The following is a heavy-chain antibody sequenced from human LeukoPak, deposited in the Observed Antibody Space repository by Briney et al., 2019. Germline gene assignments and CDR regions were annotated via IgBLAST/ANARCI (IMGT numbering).Heavy chain of an antibody. D-gene: IGHD3-3*01. Sequence: GESLRLSCAASGFTFSSYSMNWVRQAPGKGLEWVSSISSSSSYIYYADSVKGRFTISRDNAKNSLYLQMNSLRAEDTAVYYCARDAPRATIFGVVIIVDYMDVWGKGTTVTVSS. CDR2: ISSSSSYI. CDR3: ARDAPRATIFGVVIIVDYMDV. V-gene: IGHV3-21*01. CDR1: GFTFSSYS. J-gene: IGHJ6*03.